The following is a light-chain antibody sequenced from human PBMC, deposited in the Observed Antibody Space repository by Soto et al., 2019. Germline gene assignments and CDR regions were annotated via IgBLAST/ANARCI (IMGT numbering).Light chain of an antibody. CDR1: SSDVGGYNY. Sequence: QSALTQPASVSGSPGQSITISCTGTSSDVGGYNYVSWYQQHPGKAPKLMIYDVSNRPSGVSNRFSGSKSGNTASLTISGLQAEDEADYYCSSYTSSNTYVVFGGGTKLTAL. V-gene: IGLV2-14*01. J-gene: IGLJ2*01. CDR3: SSYTSSNTYVV. CDR2: DVS.